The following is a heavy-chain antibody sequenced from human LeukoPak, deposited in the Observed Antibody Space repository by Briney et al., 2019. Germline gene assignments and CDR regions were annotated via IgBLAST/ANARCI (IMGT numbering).Heavy chain of an antibody. CDR2: ISAYNGNT. Sequence: ASVKVSCKTSGYTFTSYGISWVRQAPGQGLEWMGWISAYNGNTDYAQRLQGRVTMTTDTSTSTAYMELRSLRSDDTAVYYCARIPPLYCSSTTCYGGNDYWGQGTLVTDSS. D-gene: IGHD2-2*01. V-gene: IGHV1-18*01. CDR3: ARIPPLYCSSTTCYGGNDY. J-gene: IGHJ4*02. CDR1: GYTFTSYG.